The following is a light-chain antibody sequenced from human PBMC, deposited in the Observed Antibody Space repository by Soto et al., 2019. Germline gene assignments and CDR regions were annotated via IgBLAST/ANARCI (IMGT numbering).Light chain of an antibody. CDR2: DVS. Sequence: QSALTQPASVSGSPGQSITISCTGTSSDVGGYNYVPWYQQHPGKAPTLMIYDVSTRPSGVSNRFSGSKSGNTASLTISGLQAEDEADYYCSSYTSTSTFVFGTGTKVPVL. CDR1: SSDVGGYNY. V-gene: IGLV2-14*01. CDR3: SSYTSTSTFV. J-gene: IGLJ1*01.